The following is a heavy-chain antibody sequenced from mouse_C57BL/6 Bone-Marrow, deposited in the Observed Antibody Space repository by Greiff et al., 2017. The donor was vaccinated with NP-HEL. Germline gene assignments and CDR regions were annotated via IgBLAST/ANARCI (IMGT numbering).Heavy chain of an antibody. CDR3: ARRLLWSYYAMDY. J-gene: IGHJ4*01. D-gene: IGHD2-1*01. V-gene: IGHV1-19*01. Sequence: VQLQQSGPVLVKPGASVKMSCKASAYTFTDYYMNWVKQSHGKSLEWIGVINPYNGGTSYNQKFKGKATLTVDKSSSTAYMELNSLTSEDSAVYYCARRLLWSYYAMDYWGQGTSVTVSS. CDR2: INPYNGGT. CDR1: AYTFTDYY.